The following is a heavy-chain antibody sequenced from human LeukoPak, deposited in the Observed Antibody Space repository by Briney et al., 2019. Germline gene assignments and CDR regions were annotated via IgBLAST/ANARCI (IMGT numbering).Heavy chain of an antibody. CDR3: ARDIDSSGLDAFDI. CDR1: GFTFSSYE. V-gene: IGHV3-48*03. Sequence: GGSLRLSCAASGFTFSSYEMNWVRQAPGKGLEWVSYITSSGSTVYYADSVKGRFTISRGNARKSLYLQMNRLRAEDTAVYYCARDIDSSGLDAFDIWSQGTMVTVSS. CDR2: ITSSGSTV. D-gene: IGHD3-22*01. J-gene: IGHJ3*02.